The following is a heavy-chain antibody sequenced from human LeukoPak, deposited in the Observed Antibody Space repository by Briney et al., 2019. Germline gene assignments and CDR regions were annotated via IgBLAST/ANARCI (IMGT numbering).Heavy chain of an antibody. CDR3: ARGIRYCSSTSCYAFRFDP. CDR1: GYTFTGYY. V-gene: IGHV1-2*02. D-gene: IGHD2-2*01. J-gene: IGHJ5*02. Sequence: ASVKVSCKASGYTFTGYYMHWVRQAPGQGLEWMGWINPNSGGTNYAQKFQGRVTMTRDTSISTAYMELSRLRSDDTAVYYCARGIRYCSSTSCYAFRFDPWGQGTLVTVSS. CDR2: INPNSGGT.